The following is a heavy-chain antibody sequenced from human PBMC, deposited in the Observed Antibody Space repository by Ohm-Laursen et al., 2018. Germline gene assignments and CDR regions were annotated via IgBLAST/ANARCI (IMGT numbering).Heavy chain of an antibody. Sequence: ASVKVSCKASGYTFTSYDINWVRQATGQGLEWMGWMNPNSGKTRYAQKFEGRVTMTRNTSISTAYMELSSLRSEDTAVYYCAISYPRWDYYGMDVWGQGTTVTVSS. CDR2: MNPNSGKT. V-gene: IGHV1-8*01. D-gene: IGHD1-26*01. CDR1: GYTFTSYD. J-gene: IGHJ6*02. CDR3: AISYPRWDYYGMDV.